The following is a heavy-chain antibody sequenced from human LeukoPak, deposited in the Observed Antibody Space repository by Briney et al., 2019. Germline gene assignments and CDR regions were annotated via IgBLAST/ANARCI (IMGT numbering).Heavy chain of an antibody. J-gene: IGHJ4*02. V-gene: IGHV3-21*01. CDR1: GFTFSSYS. CDR2: ISSSSSYI. Sequence: GGSLRLSCAASGFTFSSYSMNWIRQAPGKGLEWVSSISSSSSYIYYADSVKGRFTISRDNAKNSLYLQMNSLRAEDTAVYYCARDRQPYYFNYWGQGTLVTVSS. CDR3: ARDRQPYYFNY.